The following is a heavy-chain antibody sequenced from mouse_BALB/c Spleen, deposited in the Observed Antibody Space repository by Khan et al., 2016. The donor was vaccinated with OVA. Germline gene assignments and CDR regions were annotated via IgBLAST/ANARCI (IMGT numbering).Heavy chain of an antibody. V-gene: IGHV5-17*02. CDR2: ISSDSINP. D-gene: IGHD2-13*01. Sequence: EVELVESGGGLVKPGGSRKLSCAASGFTFSSFGMYWVRQTPEKGLEWVADISSDSINPYYADTVKGRFTISRDNPRNTLFLQMTSLTSEDTAMYYCTRGDCACFAYWGQGTLVTVSA. CDR3: TRGDCACFAY. J-gene: IGHJ3*01. CDR1: GFTFSSFG.